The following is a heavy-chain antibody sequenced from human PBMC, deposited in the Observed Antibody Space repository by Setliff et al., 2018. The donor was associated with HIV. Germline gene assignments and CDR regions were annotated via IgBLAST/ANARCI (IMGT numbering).Heavy chain of an antibody. D-gene: IGHD6-13*01. CDR1: GGSISSGSYY. CDR2: IYTSGST. J-gene: IGHJ3*02. CDR3: ARVETQQLLAGESNAFDI. Sequence: SETLSLTCTVSGGSISSGSYYWSWIRQPAGKGLEWIGHIYTSGSTNYNPSLKSRVTISVDTSKNQFSLKLSSVTAADTAVYYCARVETQQLLAGESNAFDIWGQGTMVTVSS. V-gene: IGHV4-61*09.